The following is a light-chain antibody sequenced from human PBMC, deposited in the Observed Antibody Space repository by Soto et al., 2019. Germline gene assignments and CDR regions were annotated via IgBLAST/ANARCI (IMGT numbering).Light chain of an antibody. CDR2: GNS. CDR3: QSYDSSLSGVV. J-gene: IGLJ2*01. V-gene: IGLV1-40*01. CDR1: SSNIGAGYD. Sequence: HSVLTQPPSVSGAPGQRVTISCTGSSSNIGAGYDVHWYQQLPGTAPKLLIYGNSNRPSGVPDRFSGSKSGTSASLAITGLQAEDEADYYCQSYDSSLSGVVFGSGTKVTVL.